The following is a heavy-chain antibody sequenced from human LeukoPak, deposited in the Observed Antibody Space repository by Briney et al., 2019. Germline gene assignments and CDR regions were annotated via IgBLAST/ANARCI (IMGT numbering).Heavy chain of an antibody. Sequence: GGSLRLSCAASGFTFSSYSMNWVRQAPGKVLEWVSSISSSSSYIYYADSVKGRFTISRDNAKNSLYLQMNSLRAEDTAVYYCAAETVAVAGTMGFDYWGQGTLVTVSS. CDR1: GFTFSSYS. V-gene: IGHV3-21*01. J-gene: IGHJ4*02. D-gene: IGHD6-19*01. CDR3: AAETVAVAGTMGFDY. CDR2: ISSSSSYI.